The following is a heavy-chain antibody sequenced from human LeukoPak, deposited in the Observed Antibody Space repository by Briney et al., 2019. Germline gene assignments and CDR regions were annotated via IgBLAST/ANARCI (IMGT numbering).Heavy chain of an antibody. D-gene: IGHD1-14*01. V-gene: IGHV3-7*01. Sequence: GGSLRLSCAASGFTFGNYWMSWVRQAPGKGLEWVANIKQAGSEKNYVDSVKGRFTISRDNAKNSLSLQMNSLRAEDTAVYYCAREVWGPEYWGQGTLVTVSS. CDR3: AREVWGPEY. CDR1: GFTFGNYW. CDR2: IKQAGSEK. J-gene: IGHJ4*02.